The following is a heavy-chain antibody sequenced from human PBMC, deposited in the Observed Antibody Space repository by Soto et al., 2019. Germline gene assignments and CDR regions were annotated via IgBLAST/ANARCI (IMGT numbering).Heavy chain of an antibody. CDR3: AKGDGTSSSWYYFDY. V-gene: IGHV3-9*01. CDR1: GFTFDDYA. J-gene: IGHJ4*02. CDR2: ISWNSGSI. Sequence: PGGSLGLSCAASGFTFDDYAMHWARQAPGKGLEWVSGISWNSGSIGYADSVKGRFTISRDNAKNSLYLQMNSLRAEDTALYYCAKGDGTSSSWYYFDYWGQGTLVTVSS. D-gene: IGHD6-13*01.